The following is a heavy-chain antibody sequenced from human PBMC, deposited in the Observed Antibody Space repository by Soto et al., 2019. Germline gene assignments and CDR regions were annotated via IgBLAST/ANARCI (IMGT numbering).Heavy chain of an antibody. J-gene: IGHJ3*02. CDR3: ARVERGTATTVVDAFDI. CDR1: GGFVSSGNYY. Sequence: QVQLQQLGAGLLKPSETLSLTCAVYGGFVSSGNYYWSWIRQPPGKGLEWIGEMSHSGGTHFNPSLKSRVTISVDTSKNQFSLKMSSVTAAETALYYCARVERGTATTVVDAFDIWGPGTMVTVSS. V-gene: IGHV4-34*01. D-gene: IGHD1-1*01. CDR2: MSHSGGT.